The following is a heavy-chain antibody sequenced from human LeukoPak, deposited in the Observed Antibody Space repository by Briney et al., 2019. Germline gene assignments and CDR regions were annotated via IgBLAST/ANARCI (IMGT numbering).Heavy chain of an antibody. D-gene: IGHD2-2*01. Sequence: PGGSLRLSCAASGFTFDDYGTSWVRQAPGKGLEWVSGINWNGGSTGYADSVKGRFTISRDNAKNSLYLQMNSLRAEDTALYHCARGACSSTSCYAIDYYYYGMDVWGQGTTVTVSS. CDR1: GFTFDDYG. V-gene: IGHV3-20*01. J-gene: IGHJ6*02. CDR3: ARGACSSTSCYAIDYYYYGMDV. CDR2: INWNGGST.